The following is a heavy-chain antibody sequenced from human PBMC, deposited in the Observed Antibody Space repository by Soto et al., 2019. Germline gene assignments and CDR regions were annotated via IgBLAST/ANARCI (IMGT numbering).Heavy chain of an antibody. D-gene: IGHD2-21*02. CDR2: ISGSGGST. CDR3: AKAYCGGDCYFPSYYYYHGMDV. CDR1: GFTFSSYA. Sequence: HPGGSLRLSCAASGFTFSSYAMSWVRQAPGKGLEWVSAISGSGGSTYYADSVKGRFTISRDNSKNTLYLQMNSLRAEDTAVYYCAKAYCGGDCYFPSYYYYHGMDVWGQGTTVTVSS. V-gene: IGHV3-23*01. J-gene: IGHJ6*02.